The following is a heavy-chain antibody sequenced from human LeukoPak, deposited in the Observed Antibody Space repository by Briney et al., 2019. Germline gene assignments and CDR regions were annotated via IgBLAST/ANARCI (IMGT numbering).Heavy chain of an antibody. Sequence: SETLSLTCTVSGGSISSYYWSWIRQPPGKGLEWIGYIYYSGSTNYNPSLKSRVTISVDTSKNQFSLKLCSVTAADTPVYYCARGLPAASFDPWGRGTLVTVS. J-gene: IGHJ5*02. CDR3: ARGLPAASFDP. CDR1: GGSISSYY. CDR2: IYYSGST. V-gene: IGHV4-59*01. D-gene: IGHD2-2*01.